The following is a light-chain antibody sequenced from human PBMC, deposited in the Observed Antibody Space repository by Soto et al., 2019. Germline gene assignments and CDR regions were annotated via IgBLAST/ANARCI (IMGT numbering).Light chain of an antibody. CDR2: DAS. J-gene: IGKJ3*01. CDR3: QQRTNWLT. CDR1: QNVSTY. V-gene: IGKV3-11*01. Sequence: EIVLTQSPATLSLSPGERATLSCRASQNVSTYLAWYQQKPGQAPRLLIYDASNRATGIPARFSGSGSGTHFTLTISSLEPEDFAVYYCQQRTNWLTFGPGTKVDIK.